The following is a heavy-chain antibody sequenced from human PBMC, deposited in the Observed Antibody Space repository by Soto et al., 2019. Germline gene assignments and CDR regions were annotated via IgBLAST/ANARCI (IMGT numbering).Heavy chain of an antibody. CDR3: AKVFLSYYYDSSGYYGELDY. J-gene: IGHJ4*02. D-gene: IGHD3-22*01. CDR1: GFTFSSYA. CDR2: ISGSGGST. Sequence: PGGSLRLSCAASGFTFSSYAMSGVRQAPGKGLEWVSAISGSGGSTYYADSVKGRFTISRDNSKNTLYLQMNSLRAEDTAVYYCAKVFLSYYYDSSGYYGELDYWGQGTLVTVSS. V-gene: IGHV3-23*01.